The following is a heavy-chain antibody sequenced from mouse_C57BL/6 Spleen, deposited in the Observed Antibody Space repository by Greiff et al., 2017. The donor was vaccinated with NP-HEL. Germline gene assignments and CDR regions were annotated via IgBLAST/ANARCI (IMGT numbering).Heavy chain of an antibody. D-gene: IGHD2-5*01. J-gene: IGHJ1*03. CDR3: ARKGYYSNYEYFDV. Sequence: VHLVESGPGLVQPSQSLSITCTVSGFSLTSYGVHWVRQSPGKGLEWLGVIWSGGSTDYNAAFISRLSISKDNSKSQVFFKMNSLQADDTAIYYCARKGYYSNYEYFDVWGTGTTVTVSS. V-gene: IGHV2-2*01. CDR2: IWSGGST. CDR1: GFSLTSYG.